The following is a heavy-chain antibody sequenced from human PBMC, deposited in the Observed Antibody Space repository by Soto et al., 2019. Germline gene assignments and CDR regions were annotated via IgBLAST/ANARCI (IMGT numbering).Heavy chain of an antibody. Sequence: SETLSLTCTVSGGSISSSSYYWGWIRQPPGKGLEWIGSIYYSGSTYYNPSLKSRVTISVDTSKNQFSLKLSSVTAADTAVYYCGFYGDYIDFDYWGQGTLVTISS. V-gene: IGHV4-39*01. CDR2: IYYSGST. D-gene: IGHD4-17*01. J-gene: IGHJ4*02. CDR3: GFYGDYIDFDY. CDR1: GGSISSSSYY.